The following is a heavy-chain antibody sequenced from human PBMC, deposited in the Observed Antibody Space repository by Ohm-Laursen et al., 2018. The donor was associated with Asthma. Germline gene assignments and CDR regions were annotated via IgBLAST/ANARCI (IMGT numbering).Heavy chain of an antibody. CDR1: GFTFSSYG. CDR2: ISYDGSNK. D-gene: IGHD2/OR15-2a*01. CDR3: ARDFLGYNWFDP. Sequence: SLRLSCAASGFTFSSYGMHWVRQAPGKGLEWVAVISYDGSNKYYADSVKGRFTISRDNSKNTLYLQMNSLRAEDTAVYYCARDFLGYNWFDPWGQGTLVTVSS. J-gene: IGHJ5*02. V-gene: IGHV3-30*03.